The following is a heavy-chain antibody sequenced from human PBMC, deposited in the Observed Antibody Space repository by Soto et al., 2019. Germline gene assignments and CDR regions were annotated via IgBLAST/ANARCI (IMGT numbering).Heavy chain of an antibody. Sequence: PXDSLTISRKGSGYSFTSYWISLVRQMRGKGLEWMGRIDPSDSYTNYSPSFQGHVTISADKSISTAYLQWSSLKASDTAMYYCARALWEYSSSSGYYYYYGMDVWGQGTTVTVSS. J-gene: IGHJ6*02. CDR1: GYSFTSYW. D-gene: IGHD6-6*01. V-gene: IGHV5-10-1*01. CDR2: IDPSDSYT. CDR3: ARALWEYSSSSGYYYYYGMDV.